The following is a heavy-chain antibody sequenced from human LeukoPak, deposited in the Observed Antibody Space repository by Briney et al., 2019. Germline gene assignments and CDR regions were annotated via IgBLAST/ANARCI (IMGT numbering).Heavy chain of an antibody. V-gene: IGHV3-30*14. CDR2: ISYDGSNR. CDR3: ARDYWQGNYYDSSGYVRYGMDV. J-gene: IGHJ6*02. Sequence: QPGGSLRLSCAVSGFTFSSYAMHWVRQAPGKGLECVAVISYDGSNRYYADSVKGRFTISRDNSKNTLLLQMNSLRAEDTAVYYCARDYWQGNYYDSSGYVRYGMDVWGQGTTVTVSS. CDR1: GFTFSSYA. D-gene: IGHD3-22*01.